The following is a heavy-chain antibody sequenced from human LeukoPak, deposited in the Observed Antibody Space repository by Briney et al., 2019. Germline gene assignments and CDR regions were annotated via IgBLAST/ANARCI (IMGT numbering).Heavy chain of an antibody. CDR1: GGSISSSSYC. D-gene: IGHD1-26*01. CDR3: ARHPRGSYPYYFDY. CDR2: IYYTGST. J-gene: IGHJ4*02. V-gene: IGHV4-39*01. Sequence: SETLSLTCTVSGGSISSSSYCWGWIRQPPGKGLEWIGSIYYTGSTYYNPSLKSRVTISVDTSKNQFSLKLTSVTAADTAVYYCARHPRGSYPYYFDYWGQGPLVTVSS.